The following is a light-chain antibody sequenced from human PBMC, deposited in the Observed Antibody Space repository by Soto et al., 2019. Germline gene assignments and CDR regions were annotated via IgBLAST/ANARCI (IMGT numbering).Light chain of an antibody. CDR3: SSYRKTSPYV. CDR1: SSDVGGYNY. J-gene: IGLJ1*01. V-gene: IGLV2-14*01. CDR2: EVT. Sequence: SALTQPASVSGSPGQSITISCTGTSSDVGGYNYVSWYQQYPGKAPKLMIYEVTHRPSGVSNRFSGSKSGNTASLTISGLQAEDEANYYCSSYRKTSPYVLASGTKLAVL.